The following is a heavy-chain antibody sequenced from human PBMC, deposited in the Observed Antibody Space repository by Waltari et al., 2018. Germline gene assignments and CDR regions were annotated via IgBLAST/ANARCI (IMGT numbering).Heavy chain of an antibody. CDR1: GYTFTSYA. CDR3: ARGGYYGSGSYYKIHYYYYYMDV. Sequence: QVQLVQSGAEVKKPGASVKVSCKAPGYTFTSYAMHWVRQDLGKRLEWMGWINAGNGNTKYSQKFQGRVTNTRDTSASTAYMELSSLRSEDTAVYYCARGGYYGSGSYYKIHYYYYYMDVWGKGTTVTVSS. D-gene: IGHD3-10*01. J-gene: IGHJ6*03. CDR2: INAGNGNT. V-gene: IGHV1-3*01.